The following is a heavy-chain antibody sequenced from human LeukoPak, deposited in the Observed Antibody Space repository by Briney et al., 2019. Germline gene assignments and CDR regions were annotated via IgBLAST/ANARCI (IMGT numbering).Heavy chain of an antibody. Sequence: GGSLRLSCAASGFTFSSYAMHWVRQAPGKGLEYVSAISSNGGSTYYANSVKGRFTISRDNSKNTLYLQMGSLRAEDMAVYYCARGLLEGGVADDYYYYYMDVWGKGTTVTVSS. D-gene: IGHD3-16*01. CDR2: ISSNGGST. CDR1: GFTFSSYA. V-gene: IGHV3-64*01. CDR3: ARGLLEGGVADDYYYYYMDV. J-gene: IGHJ6*03.